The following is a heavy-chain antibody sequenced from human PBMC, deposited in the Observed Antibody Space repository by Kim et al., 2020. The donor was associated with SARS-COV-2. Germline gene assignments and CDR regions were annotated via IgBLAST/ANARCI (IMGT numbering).Heavy chain of an antibody. CDR1: GYTFTSYG. V-gene: IGHV1-18*01. CDR3: ARDLLFPRDRPAAIVVTTNYYYYGMDV. D-gene: IGHD2-2*02. Sequence: ASVKVSCKASGYTFTSYGISWVRQAPGQGLEWMGWISAYNGNTNYAQKLQGRVTMTTDTSTSTAYMELRSLRSDDTAVYYCARDLLFPRDRPAAIVVTTNYYYYGMDVWGQGTPVTVSS. CDR2: ISAYNGNT. J-gene: IGHJ6*02.